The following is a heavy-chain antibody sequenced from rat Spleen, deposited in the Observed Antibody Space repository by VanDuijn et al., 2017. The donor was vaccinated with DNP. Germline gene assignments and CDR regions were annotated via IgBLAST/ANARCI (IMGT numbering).Heavy chain of an antibody. CDR2: ISTSGGST. D-gene: IGHD5-1*01. CDR1: GFTFSNYY. Sequence: EVQLVESGGDLVQPGRSLKLSCAASGFTFSNYYMAWVRQAPKKGLEWVATISTSGGSTYYRDSVKGRFTISRDNAKSTLYLQMNSRRSEDTATYYCTRGANWEGNWFAYWGQGVMVTVSS. V-gene: IGHV5-27*01. J-gene: IGHJ2*01. CDR3: TRGANWEGNWFAY.